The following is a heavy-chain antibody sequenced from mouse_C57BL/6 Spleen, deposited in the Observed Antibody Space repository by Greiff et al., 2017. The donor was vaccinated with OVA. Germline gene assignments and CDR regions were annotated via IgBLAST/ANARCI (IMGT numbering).Heavy chain of an antibody. CDR3: TVITTEYYFDY. J-gene: IGHJ2*01. CDR1: GYTFTSYW. Sequence: VQLQQSGTVLARPGASVKMSCTTSGYTFTSYWMHWVKQRPGQGLEWIGAIYPGNSDTSYNQKFKGKAKLTAVTSASTAYMELSSLTNEDSAVYYCTVITTEYYFDYWGQGTTLTVPS. D-gene: IGHD1-1*01. V-gene: IGHV1-5*01. CDR2: IYPGNSDT.